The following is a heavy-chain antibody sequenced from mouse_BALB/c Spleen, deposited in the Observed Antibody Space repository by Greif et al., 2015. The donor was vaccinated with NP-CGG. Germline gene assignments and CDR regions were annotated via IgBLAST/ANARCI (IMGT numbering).Heavy chain of an antibody. Sequence: VQLVESGPDLVAPSQSLSITCTVSGFSLTSYGVHWVRQPPGKGLEWLVVIWSDGSTTYNSALKSRLSISKDNSKSQVFLKMNSLQTDDTAMYYCARDMDYYGSSYAMDYWGQGTSVTVSS. CDR1: GFSLTSYG. D-gene: IGHD1-1*01. CDR2: IWSDGST. CDR3: ARDMDYYGSSYAMDY. J-gene: IGHJ4*01. V-gene: IGHV2-6-2*01.